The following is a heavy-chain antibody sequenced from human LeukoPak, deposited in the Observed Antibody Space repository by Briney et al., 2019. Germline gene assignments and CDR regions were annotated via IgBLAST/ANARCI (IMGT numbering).Heavy chain of an antibody. D-gene: IGHD3-22*01. Sequence: PGGSLRLSCEGSGFTFSNHWMGWVRQAPGKGLKWMANIKTDGSEKYYVDSVKGRFTISRDNAKNSLYLQMNSLRAEDTAVYYCATYSSLNRREFQYWGQGTLLTVSS. J-gene: IGHJ1*01. CDR1: GFTFSNHW. CDR3: ATYSSLNRREFQY. V-gene: IGHV3-7*01. CDR2: IKTDGSEK.